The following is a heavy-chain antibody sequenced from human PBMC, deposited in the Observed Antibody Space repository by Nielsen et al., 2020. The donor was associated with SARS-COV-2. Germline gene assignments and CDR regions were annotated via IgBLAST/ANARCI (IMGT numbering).Heavy chain of an antibody. CDR3: ARGRAGCSGGSCYSKPYYYYYYGMDV. CDR1: GFTFSSYS. D-gene: IGHD2-15*01. J-gene: IGHJ6*02. CDR2: ISSSSSYT. Sequence: GESLKISCAASGFTFSSYSMNWIRQAPGKGLEWVSYISSSSSYTNYADSVKGRFTISRDNAKNSLYLQMNSLRAEDTAVYYCARGRAGCSGGSCYSKPYYYYYYGMDVWGQGTTVTVSS. V-gene: IGHV3-21*05.